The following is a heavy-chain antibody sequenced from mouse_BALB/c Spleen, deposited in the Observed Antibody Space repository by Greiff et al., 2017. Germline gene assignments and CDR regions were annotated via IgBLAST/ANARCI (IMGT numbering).Heavy chain of an antibody. CDR3: ARRGNRYAYFDY. CDR1: GFTFSSYT. CDR2: ISNGGGST. V-gene: IGHV5-12-2*01. D-gene: IGHD2-14*01. J-gene: IGHJ2*01. Sequence: EVQVVESGGGLVQPGGSLKLSCAASGFTFSSYTMSWVRQTPEKRLEWVAYISNGGGSTYYPDTVKGRFTISRDNAKNTLYLQMSSLKSEDTAMYYCARRGNRYAYFDYWGQGTTLTVAS.